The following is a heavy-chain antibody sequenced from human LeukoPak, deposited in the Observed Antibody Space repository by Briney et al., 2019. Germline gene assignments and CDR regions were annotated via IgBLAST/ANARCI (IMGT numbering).Heavy chain of an antibody. CDR1: GGTFSSYA. D-gene: IGHD3-3*01. CDR2: MNPNSGNT. J-gene: IGHJ5*02. Sequence: ASVKVSCKASGGTFSSYAISWVRQATGQGLEWMGWMNPNSGNTGYAQKFQGRVTMTRNTSISTAYMELSSLRSEDTAVYYCARSFGVDNWFDPWGQGTLVTVSS. CDR3: ARSFGVDNWFDP. V-gene: IGHV1-8*02.